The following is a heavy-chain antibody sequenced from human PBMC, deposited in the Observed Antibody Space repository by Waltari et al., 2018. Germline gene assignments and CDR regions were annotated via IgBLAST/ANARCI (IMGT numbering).Heavy chain of an antibody. J-gene: IGHJ4*02. Sequence: QVQLVQSGAEVKKPGASVQVSCKTSGYSFTNYYIHWVRQAPGHGLEWMGIINPDGRTVYAQKFQGRVIMTSDTSTTTVYMGLSSLRSEDTAVYYCARDRECFTMNCHDESDFWGQGTRVTVSA. CDR2: INPDGRT. V-gene: IGHV1-46*01. D-gene: IGHD3-22*01. CDR3: ARDRECFTMNCHDESDF. CDR1: GYSFTNYY.